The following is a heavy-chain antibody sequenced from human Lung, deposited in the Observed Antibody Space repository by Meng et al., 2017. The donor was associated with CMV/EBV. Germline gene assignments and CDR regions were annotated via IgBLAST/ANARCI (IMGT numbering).Heavy chain of an antibody. CDR1: GFTFGNFA. CDR2: IGHDGNKE. CDR3: GRDYVNSIDH. V-gene: IGHV3-30*02. Sequence: VRVVGSGGGGVQLGGSLRLSWSTSGFTFGNFAMHWVRQAPGKGLEWLAFIGHDGNKEQYADSMKGRFTISRDNFNTVYLQMRSLRDEDTALYYCGRDYVNSIDHWGQGTLVTVSS. D-gene: IGHD2/OR15-2a*01. J-gene: IGHJ4*02.